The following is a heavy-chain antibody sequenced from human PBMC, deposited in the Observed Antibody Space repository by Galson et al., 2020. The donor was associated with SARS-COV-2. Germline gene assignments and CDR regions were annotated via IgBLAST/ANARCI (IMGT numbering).Heavy chain of an antibody. CDR3: AREGEYYDILTGYSSNRAGYGMDV. CDR2: INPSGGST. Sequence: ASVKVSCKASGYTFTSYYMHWVRQAPGQGLEWMGIINPSGGSTSYAQKFQGRVTMTRDTSTSTVYMELSSLRSEDTAVYYCAREGEYYDILTGYSSNRAGYGMDVWGQGTTVTVSS. V-gene: IGHV1-46*01. CDR1: GYTFTSYY. D-gene: IGHD3-9*01. J-gene: IGHJ6*02.